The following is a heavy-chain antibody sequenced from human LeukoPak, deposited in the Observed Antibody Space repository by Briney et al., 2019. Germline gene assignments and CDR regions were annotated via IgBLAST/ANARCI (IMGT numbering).Heavy chain of an antibody. CDR1: GFTFSSYA. V-gene: IGHV3-23*01. CDR3: AKGGGYEAQYYYYYLDV. Sequence: GGSLRLSCAASGFTFSSYAMHWVRQAPGKGLEWVSAISGSGGSTYYADSVKGRFTVSRDNSKNTLYLQMKSLRAEDTAVYYCAKGGGYEAQYYYYYLDVWGKGTTVTISS. CDR2: ISGSGGST. D-gene: IGHD5-12*01. J-gene: IGHJ6*03.